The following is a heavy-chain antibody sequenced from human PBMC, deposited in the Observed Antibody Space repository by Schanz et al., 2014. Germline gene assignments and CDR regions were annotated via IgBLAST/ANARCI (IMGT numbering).Heavy chain of an antibody. CDR1: GFPFSSHG. V-gene: IGHV3-30*03. CDR2: VGDTGTTK. J-gene: IGHJ2*01. Sequence: QVQLVESGGGVVQPGRSLKLSCAASGFPFSSHGMHWVRQAPAKGLEWVAVVGDTGTTKFYADSVKGRLTVSRDNSENTVYLAFPSLRYEDKAMYYCAREAKWGQWYFDLWGRGSLVTVSS. CDR3: AREAKWGQWYFDL. D-gene: IGHD1-26*01.